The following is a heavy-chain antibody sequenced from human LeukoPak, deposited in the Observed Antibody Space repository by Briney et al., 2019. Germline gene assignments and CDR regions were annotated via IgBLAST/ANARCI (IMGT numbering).Heavy chain of an antibody. D-gene: IGHD2-15*01. V-gene: IGHV3-7*01. CDR3: AKDEVMVEHCRGGSCYYCYYYYMDV. Sequence: GGSLRLSCAASRFTLSIYWMSWGRQAPGKGLEWVANIKQDGSEKYYVDSVKGRFTISRDNAKNSLYLQMNSLRAEDTAVYDCAKDEVMVEHCRGGSCYYCYYYYMDVWGKGTTVTVSS. CDR1: RFTLSIYW. J-gene: IGHJ6*03. CDR2: IKQDGSEK.